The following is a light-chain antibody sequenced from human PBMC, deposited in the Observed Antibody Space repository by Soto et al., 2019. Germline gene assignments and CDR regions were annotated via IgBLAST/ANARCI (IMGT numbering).Light chain of an antibody. J-gene: IGKJ4*01. CDR2: DAS. CDR1: QSVSSY. CDR3: LQYDTVPRL. V-gene: IGKV3-11*01. Sequence: EIVLTQSAGTVPLSPGERATLSCRASQSVSSYLAWYQQKPGQAPRLLIYDASNRATGIPARFSGSGSGTDFTLTITSLQPEDAATYYCLQYDTVPRLFGGGTKVDIK.